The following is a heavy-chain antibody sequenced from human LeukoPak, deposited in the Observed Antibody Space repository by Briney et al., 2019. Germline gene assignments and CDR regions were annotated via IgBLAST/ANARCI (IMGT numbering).Heavy chain of an antibody. J-gene: IGHJ4*02. D-gene: IGHD6-6*01. Sequence: GGSLRLSCAASGFTFSSYAMSWVRQAPGKWLEWVSVIYSGGSTYYADSVKGRFTISRDNSKNTLYLQMNSLRADDTAVYYCARRIAARPREYYFDYWGQGTLVTVSS. CDR3: ARRIAARPREYYFDY. V-gene: IGHV3-53*01. CDR2: IYSGGST. CDR1: GFTFSSYA.